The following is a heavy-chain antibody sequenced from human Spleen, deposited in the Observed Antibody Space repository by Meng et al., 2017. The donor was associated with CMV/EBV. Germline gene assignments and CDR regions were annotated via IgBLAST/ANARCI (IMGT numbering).Heavy chain of an antibody. D-gene: IGHD2-21*01. CDR3: ARWGGVSGDSGLDY. CDR2: KDYRSKWYN. V-gene: IGHV6-1*01. J-gene: IGHJ4*02. CDR1: GDSVAINSAA. Sequence: PSGSGMGTPWHTIYLTCSSSGDSVAINSAAWTWIRQSPSRGLEWLGRKDYRSKWYNDDEVSVESRITINTDTSKNQFSLQLNFVTSDDTALYYCARWGGVSGDSGLDYWGQGTLVTVSS.